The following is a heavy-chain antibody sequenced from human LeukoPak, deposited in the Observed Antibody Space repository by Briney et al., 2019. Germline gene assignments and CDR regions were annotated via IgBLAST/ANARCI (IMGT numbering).Heavy chain of an antibody. V-gene: IGHV4-4*08. CDR3: ARDGYSSLGGY. J-gene: IGHJ4*02. D-gene: IGHD6-13*01. CDR1: GGPLTSYY. CDR2: IYTSGST. Sequence: KTSETLSLTCAVSGGPLTSYYWSWIRQPPGKGLEWIGRIYTSGSTNYNPSLKSRVTISVDTSKNQFSLKLSSVTAADTAVYYCARDGYSSLGGYWGQGTLVTVSS.